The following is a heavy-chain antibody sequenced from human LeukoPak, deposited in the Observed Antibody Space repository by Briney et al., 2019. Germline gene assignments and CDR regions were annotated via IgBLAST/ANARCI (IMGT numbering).Heavy chain of an antibody. CDR3: ARETPTYDFPKFDP. D-gene: IGHD3-3*01. J-gene: IGHJ5*02. V-gene: IGHV1-69*05. CDR1: GGTFSSYA. CDR2: IIPIFGTA. Sequence: SVKVSCKASGGTFSSYAISWVRQAPGQGLEWMGGIIPIFGTANYAQKFQGRVTITTDESTSTAYMELSSLRSEDTAMYYCARETPTYDFPKFDPWGQGTLVTVSS.